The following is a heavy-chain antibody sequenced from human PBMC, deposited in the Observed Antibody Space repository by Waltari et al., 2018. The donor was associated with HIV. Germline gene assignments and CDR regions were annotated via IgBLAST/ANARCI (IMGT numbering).Heavy chain of an antibody. V-gene: IGHV4-39*01. D-gene: IGHD1-26*01. Sequence: LQLQESGPGLAKPSETLPLPCPVPRGSTRTSNYSWGWIRQTPGKGLEWIGSIYYSGSTYYNPSLKSRVTISVDTSKNQFSLKLSTVTTADTAVFYCARHALRVGAAYWNFDLWGRGTLVTVSS. CDR3: ARHALRVGAAYWNFDL. J-gene: IGHJ2*01. CDR1: RGSTRTSNYS. CDR2: IYYSGST.